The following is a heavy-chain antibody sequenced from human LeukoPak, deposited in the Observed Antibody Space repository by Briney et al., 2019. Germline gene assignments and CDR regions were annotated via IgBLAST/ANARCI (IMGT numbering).Heavy chain of an antibody. V-gene: IGHV4-34*01. Sequence: SSETLSLTCAVYGGSFSGYYWSWIRQPPGKGLEWIGEINHSGSTNYNPSLKSRVTISVDTSKNQFSLKLSSVTAADTAVYYCARGRITMVRGVIILPSYYFDYWGQGTLVTVSS. J-gene: IGHJ4*02. CDR3: ARGRITMVRGVIILPSYYFDY. CDR1: GGSFSGYY. D-gene: IGHD3-10*01. CDR2: INHSGST.